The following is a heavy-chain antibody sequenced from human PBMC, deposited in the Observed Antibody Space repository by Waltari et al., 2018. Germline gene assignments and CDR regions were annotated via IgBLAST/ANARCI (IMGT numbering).Heavy chain of an antibody. CDR3: ARDRIGGAAAGTEYFQH. CDR1: GYTFTDSY. V-gene: IGHV1-2*02. CDR2: INPNSGGT. J-gene: IGHJ1*01. D-gene: IGHD6-13*01. Sequence: QVPLVQSGAEVKKPGASVKVSCKASGYTFTDSYMHWRRQAPGQGLEWMGFINPNSGGTHYAQKFQDRVTMTRDTSISTAYMELSRLRSDDTAVYYCARDRIGGAAAGTEYFQHWGQGTLITVSS.